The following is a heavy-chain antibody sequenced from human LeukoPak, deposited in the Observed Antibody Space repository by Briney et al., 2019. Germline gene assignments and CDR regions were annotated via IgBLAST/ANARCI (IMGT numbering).Heavy chain of an antibody. D-gene: IGHD3-3*01. CDR3: VKVSPPYYDFWSGSLSMDV. V-gene: IGHV3-64D*09. Sequence: PGGSLRLSCSASGFTFSSYAMHWVRQAPGKGLEYVSAISSNGGSTYYADSVKGRFTISRDNSKNPLYLQMSSLRAEDTAVYYCVKVSPPYYDFWSGSLSMDVWAKGPRSPSP. CDR1: GFTFSSYA. CDR2: ISSNGGST. J-gene: IGHJ6*02.